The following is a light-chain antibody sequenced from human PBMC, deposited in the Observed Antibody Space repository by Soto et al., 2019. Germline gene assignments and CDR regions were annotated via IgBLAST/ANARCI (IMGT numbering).Light chain of an antibody. CDR2: DVG. CDR3: CSYAGNQWL. J-gene: IGLJ2*01. Sequence: QSALTQLRSVSGSPGQSVTISCPGTSSSVGGHIYVSWYQQHPGKAPKLVIDDVGQRPSGVPDRFSGSRSGDTASLTISGLQFEDEADYYCCSYAGNQWLFGGGTKLTVL. V-gene: IGLV2-11*01. CDR1: SSSVGGHIY.